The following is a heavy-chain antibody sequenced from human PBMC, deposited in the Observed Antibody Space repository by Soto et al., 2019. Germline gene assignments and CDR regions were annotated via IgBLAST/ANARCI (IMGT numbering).Heavy chain of an antibody. D-gene: IGHD4-17*01. CDR3: AKDLGDYTIYGMDV. J-gene: IGHJ6*02. CDR2: ISGSGGST. Sequence: GGSLRLSCAASGFTFSSYAMSWVRQAPGKGLEWVSAISGSGGSTYYADSVKGRFTISRDNSKNTLYLQMNSLRAEDTAVYYCAKDLGDYTIYGMDVWGQGTTVTVSS. CDR1: GFTFSSYA. V-gene: IGHV3-23*01.